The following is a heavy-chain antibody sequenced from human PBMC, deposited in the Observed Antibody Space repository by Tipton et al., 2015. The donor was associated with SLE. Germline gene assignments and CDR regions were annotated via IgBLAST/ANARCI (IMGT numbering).Heavy chain of an antibody. J-gene: IGHJ2*01. CDR1: GGSISSRSYY. CDR2: IYYSGST. D-gene: IGHD4-17*01. Sequence: TLSLTCTVSGGSISSRSYYWGWIRQPPGKGLEWMGSIYYSGSTYYNPSLKSRVTISVDTSKNQFSLKLNSVTAADTAVYYCARITYYGDWYFDLWGRGTLVTVSS. CDR3: ARITYYGDWYFDL. V-gene: IGHV4-39*07.